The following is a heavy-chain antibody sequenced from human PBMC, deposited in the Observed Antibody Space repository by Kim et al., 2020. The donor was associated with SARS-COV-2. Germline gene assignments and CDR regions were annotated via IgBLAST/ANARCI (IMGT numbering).Heavy chain of an antibody. J-gene: IGHJ4*02. V-gene: IGHV4-39*01. D-gene: IGHD6-19*01. Sequence: SETLSLTCTVSGGSISSSSYYWGWIRQPPGKGLEWIGSIYYSGSTYYNPSLKSRVTISVDTSKNQFSLKLSSVTAADTAVYYCARHSDIAVADLDYWGQGTLVTVSS. CDR1: GGSISSSSYY. CDR3: ARHSDIAVADLDY. CDR2: IYYSGST.